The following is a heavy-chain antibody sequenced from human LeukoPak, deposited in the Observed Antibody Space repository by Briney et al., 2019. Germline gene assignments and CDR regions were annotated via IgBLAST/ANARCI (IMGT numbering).Heavy chain of an antibody. V-gene: IGHV1-18*04. CDR3: ARRASYYSGYDQYYYGMDV. CDR1: GYTFTSYG. J-gene: IGHJ6*04. D-gene: IGHD5-12*01. CDR2: ISAYNGNT. Sequence: GASVKVSCKASGYTFTSYGISWVRQAPGQGLEWMGWISAYNGNTNYAQKLQGRVTMTTDTSTSTAYMELGSLRSDDTAVYYCARRASYYSGYDQYYYGMDVWGKGTTVTVSS.